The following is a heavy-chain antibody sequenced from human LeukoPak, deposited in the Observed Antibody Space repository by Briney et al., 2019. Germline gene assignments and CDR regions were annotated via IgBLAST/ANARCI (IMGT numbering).Heavy chain of an antibody. V-gene: IGHV3-23*01. J-gene: IGHJ4*02. D-gene: IGHD4-17*01. CDR3: AKLSQVTNYKY. Sequence: PGGSLRLSCAASGFTFSSYGMSWVRQAPEKGLEWVSAISGSGGSTYYADSVKGRFTISRDNSKNTLYLQMNSLRAEDTAVYYCAKLSQVTNYKYWGQGTLVTVSS. CDR1: GFTFSSYG. CDR2: ISGSGGST.